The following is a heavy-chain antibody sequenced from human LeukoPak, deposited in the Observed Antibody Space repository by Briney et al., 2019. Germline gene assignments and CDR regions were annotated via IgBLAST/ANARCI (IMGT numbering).Heavy chain of an antibody. V-gene: IGHV1-18*01. CDR3: ARGGGYDILTGYYRPADL. Sequence: ASVKVSCKASGYTFTSYDINWVRQAPGQGLEWMGWISAYNGDTNDAQKLQGRVTMTTDTYTSTAYMELRSLRSDDTAVYYCARGGGYDILTGYYRPADLWGQGTLGTVSS. D-gene: IGHD3-9*01. CDR2: ISAYNGDT. CDR1: GYTFTSYD. J-gene: IGHJ5*02.